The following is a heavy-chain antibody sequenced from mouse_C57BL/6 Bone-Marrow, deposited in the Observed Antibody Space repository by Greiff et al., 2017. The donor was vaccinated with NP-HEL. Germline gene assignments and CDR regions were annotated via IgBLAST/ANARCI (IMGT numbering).Heavy chain of an antibody. V-gene: IGHV2-9*01. CDR1: VFSFTRSC. Sequence: VQLQPSGPGLVAPSPTLSLPFTFSVFSFTRSCVHLVPHPPGQGLEWLGVIWGGGSTNYNSALMSRLSISKDNSKSPVFLKMNSLQTDDTAMYYCAKHGPTEYYDMDYGGQGKAVTV. CDR2: IWGGGST. CDR3: AKHGPTEYYDMDY. J-gene: IGHJ4*01.